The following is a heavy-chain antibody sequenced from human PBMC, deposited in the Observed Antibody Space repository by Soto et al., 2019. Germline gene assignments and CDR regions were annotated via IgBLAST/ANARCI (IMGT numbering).Heavy chain of an antibody. J-gene: IGHJ5*02. CDR3: TSHPRDLMVYVAYNWFDP. Sequence: QVQLVQSGAEVKKPGSSVKVSCKASGGTFSSYAISWVRQAPGQGLEWMGGIIPIFGTANYAQKFQGRVTITADESTSTAYMELSSLISEDTAVYYCTSHPRDLMVYVAYNWFDPWGQGTLVTVSS. D-gene: IGHD2-8*01. CDR2: IIPIFGTA. V-gene: IGHV1-69*01. CDR1: GGTFSSYA.